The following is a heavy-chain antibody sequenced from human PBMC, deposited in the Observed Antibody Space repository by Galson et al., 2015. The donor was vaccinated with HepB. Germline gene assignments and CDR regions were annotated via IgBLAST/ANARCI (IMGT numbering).Heavy chain of an antibody. CDR3: ARSRLGTYIRSWFGDH. J-gene: IGHJ4*02. D-gene: IGHD3-10*01. CDR1: GFTFSDYF. Sequence: SLRLSCAASGFTFSDYFMTWVRQAPGKGLEWVSHITTGSTSTYYADSVKGRFTISRDDAKNSLYLQMNSLKDEDTAVYYCARSRLGTYIRSWFGDHWGQGTLVTVSS. V-gene: IGHV3-11*06. CDR2: ITTGSTST.